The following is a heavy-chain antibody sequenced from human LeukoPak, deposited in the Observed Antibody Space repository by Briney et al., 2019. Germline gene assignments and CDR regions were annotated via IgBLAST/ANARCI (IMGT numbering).Heavy chain of an antibody. CDR1: GYTFTGYY. Sequence: ASVKVSCKASGYTFTGYYMHWVRQAPGQGLEWMGWINPNSGGTNYAQKFQGRVTMTRDMSTSTVYMELSSLRSEDTAVYYCARVGAGRDYYDSSGFFSDWGQGTLVTVSS. J-gene: IGHJ4*02. CDR2: INPNSGGT. CDR3: ARVGAGRDYYDSSGFFSD. D-gene: IGHD3-22*01. V-gene: IGHV1-2*02.